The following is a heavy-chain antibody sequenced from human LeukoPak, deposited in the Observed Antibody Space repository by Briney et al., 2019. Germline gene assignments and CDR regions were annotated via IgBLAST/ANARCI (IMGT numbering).Heavy chain of an antibody. D-gene: IGHD1-26*01. Sequence: GGSLRLSCAASGFTVSSNEMSWVRQAPGKGLEWVSYITRSSSTIYYADSVKGRFTISRDNAKNSLFLQMNSLRAEDTAVYYCARDLRGSTPYYYYYMDVWGKGTTVTVSS. CDR2: ITRSSSTI. J-gene: IGHJ6*03. CDR1: GFTVSSNE. CDR3: ARDLRGSTPYYYYYMDV. V-gene: IGHV3-48*01.